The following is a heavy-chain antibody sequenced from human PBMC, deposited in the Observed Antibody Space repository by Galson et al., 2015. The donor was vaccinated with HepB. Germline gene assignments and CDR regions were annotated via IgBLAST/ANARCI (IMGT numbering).Heavy chain of an antibody. CDR3: ARGEAAAGTGCDY. V-gene: IGHV3-21*01. J-gene: IGHJ4*02. D-gene: IGHD6-13*01. Sequence: SLRLSCAASGFSFNRYTMNWVRQAPGKGLEWVSSISSGSSYIYYADSVKGRFTISRDNAWNSLFLHMNSLRAEDTAVYYCARGEAAAGTGCDYWGQGTLVTVSS. CDR2: ISSGSSYI. CDR1: GFSFNRYT.